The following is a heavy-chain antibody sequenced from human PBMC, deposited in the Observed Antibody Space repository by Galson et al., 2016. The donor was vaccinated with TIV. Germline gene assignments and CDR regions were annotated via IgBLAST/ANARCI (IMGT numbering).Heavy chain of an antibody. CDR2: IYPGDSDS. J-gene: IGHJ4*02. D-gene: IGHD2-15*01. Sequence: QSGAEVTKPGESLKISCKGSGSIFTNYWIAWVRQMPGKGLEWMGVIYPGDSDSRYSPSFQGQVTISADKSISTAYLQWSSLKTSDTAMYYCAGVGCSGDVGYSGWSHWGQGTLVTVSS. CDR1: GSIFTNYW. V-gene: IGHV5-51*01. CDR3: AGVGCSGDVGYSGWSH.